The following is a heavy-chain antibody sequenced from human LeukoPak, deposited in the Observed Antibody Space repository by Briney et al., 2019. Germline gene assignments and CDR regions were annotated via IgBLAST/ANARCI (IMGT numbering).Heavy chain of an antibody. CDR2: ISAYNGNT. CDR3: ARGIYYYDSNGVFDY. D-gene: IGHD3-22*01. J-gene: IGHJ4*02. Sequence: ASVKVSCKASGYTFTSYGISWVRRAPGQGLEWMGWISAYNGNTNYAQKLQGRVTMTTDTSTSTAYMELRSLRSDDTAVYYCARGIYYYDSNGVFDYWGQGTLVTVSS. V-gene: IGHV1-18*01. CDR1: GYTFTSYG.